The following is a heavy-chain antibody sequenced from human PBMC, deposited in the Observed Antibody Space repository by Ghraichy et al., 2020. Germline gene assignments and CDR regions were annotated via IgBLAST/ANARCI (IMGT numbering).Heavy chain of an antibody. Sequence: GGSLRLSCAASGFTFSDHCMNWVRQAPGKGLEWVASISRSGNNQYYTDPVMGRFTISRDNVKNSLYLEMDSLSADDTALYYCARDRGVSWHDGFDVWGQGTVVTVS. V-gene: IGHV3-21*06. D-gene: IGHD3-10*01. CDR1: GFTFSDHC. CDR3: ARDRGVSWHDGFDV. CDR2: ISRSGNNQ. J-gene: IGHJ3*01.